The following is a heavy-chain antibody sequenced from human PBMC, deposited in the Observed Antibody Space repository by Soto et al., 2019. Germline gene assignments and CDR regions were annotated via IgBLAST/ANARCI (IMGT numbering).Heavy chain of an antibody. CDR3: ARGAPQGRYFDWYVSYGMDV. CDR1: GGSVSSWY. J-gene: IGHJ6*02. Sequence: PSETLALTSTVSGGSVSSWYWSWVRRPPGKGLEWIGYIYYSGSTNYNPSLTSRVTISVDTSKNQFSLKLSSVTAEDTAVYYCARGAPQGRYFDWYVSYGMDVWGQGTTVTVS. CDR2: IYYSGST. V-gene: IGHV4-59*02. D-gene: IGHD3-9*01.